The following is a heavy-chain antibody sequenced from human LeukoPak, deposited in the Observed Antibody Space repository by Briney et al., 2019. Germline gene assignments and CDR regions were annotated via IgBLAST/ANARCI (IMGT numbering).Heavy chain of an antibody. CDR2: ILYDGNNK. J-gene: IGHJ6*02. CDR3: AKAVSTTGQYYYYGMDV. D-gene: IGHD2-15*01. CDR1: GFTFSSYG. Sequence: GRSLRLSCAASGFTFSSYGMYWVRQAPDKGLEWVAFILYDGNNKYYADSVKGRFTVSRDNSKNTLHLQMNSLRAEDTALYYCAKAVSTTGQYYYYGMDVWGQGTTVTVSS. V-gene: IGHV3-33*07.